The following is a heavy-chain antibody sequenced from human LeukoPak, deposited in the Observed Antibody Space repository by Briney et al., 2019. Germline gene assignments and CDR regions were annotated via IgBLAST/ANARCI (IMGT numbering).Heavy chain of an antibody. D-gene: IGHD3-10*01. CDR2: VTRSGRTP. CDR1: GFTFNTHA. CDR3: AKDRPNFYETSGAYYKPKGDF. Sequence: GGSLRLSCEASGFTFNTHAMSWVRQTPGKGLEWVASVTRSGRTPYYADSVAGRFIISRDNSKNTLWLQMNSLRGEDTAIYYCAKDRPNFYETSGAYYKPKGDFWGQGSLVTVSS. J-gene: IGHJ4*02. V-gene: IGHV3-23*01.